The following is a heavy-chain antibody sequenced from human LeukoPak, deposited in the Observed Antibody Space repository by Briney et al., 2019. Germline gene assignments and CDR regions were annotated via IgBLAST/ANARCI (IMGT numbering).Heavy chain of an antibody. D-gene: IGHD3-10*01. CDR2: INHSGST. Sequence: SETLSLTCAVYGGSFSSYYWSWIRQPPGKGLEWSGEINHSGSTNYNPSLKSRVTISVDTSKNQFSLKLSSVTAADTAVYYCARDNRFGELYYGMDVWGQGTTVTVSS. J-gene: IGHJ6*02. V-gene: IGHV4-34*01. CDR1: GGSFSSYY. CDR3: ARDNRFGELYYGMDV.